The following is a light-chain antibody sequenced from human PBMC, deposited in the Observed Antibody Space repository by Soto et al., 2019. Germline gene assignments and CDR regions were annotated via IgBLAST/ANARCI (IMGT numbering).Light chain of an antibody. CDR3: CSYAGSSTFYV. Sequence: QSVLTQPASVSGSPGQSITISCTGTSSDVGSYNLVSWYQHHPAKATKLMIYEGTKRPSGISNRFSASKSGNTASLTISGLQAEDEADYFCCSYAGSSTFYVFGTGTKVTVL. CDR1: SSDVGSYNL. V-gene: IGLV2-23*01. J-gene: IGLJ1*01. CDR2: EGT.